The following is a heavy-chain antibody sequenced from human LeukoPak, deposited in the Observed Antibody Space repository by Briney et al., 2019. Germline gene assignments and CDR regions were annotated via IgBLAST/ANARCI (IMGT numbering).Heavy chain of an antibody. J-gene: IGHJ4*02. CDR3: AMVVTGGFDY. V-gene: IGHV3-30*04. CDR2: VSFDGTNK. Sequence: PGGSLRLSCAASGFTFSEYAIHWVRQAPGKGLEWVAVVSFDGTNKFYAVSVKGRFTISRDNSRNTLYLQMNSLRTEDTAVYYCAMVVTGGFDYWGQGPLLTVSS. D-gene: IGHD2-21*02. CDR1: GFTFSEYA.